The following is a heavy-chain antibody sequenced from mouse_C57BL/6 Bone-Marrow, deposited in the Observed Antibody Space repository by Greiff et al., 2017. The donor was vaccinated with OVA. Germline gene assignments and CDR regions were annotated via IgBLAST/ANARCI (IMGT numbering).Heavy chain of an antibody. D-gene: IGHD1-1*01. J-gene: IGHJ1*03. V-gene: IGHV7-3*01. CDR3: ARNYGSSPYWYFDV. CDR2: IRNKANGYTT. Sequence: EVHLVEPGGGLVQPGGSLSLSCAASGFTFTDYYMSWVRQPPGKALEWLGFIRNKANGYTTEYSASVTGRFTISRDNSQSILYLQMNALRAEDSATYYGARNYGSSPYWYFDVWGTGTTVTVSS. CDR1: GFTFTDYY.